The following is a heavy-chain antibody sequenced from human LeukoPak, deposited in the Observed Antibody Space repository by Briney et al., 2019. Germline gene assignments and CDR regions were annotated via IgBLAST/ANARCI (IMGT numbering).Heavy chain of an antibody. CDR2: ISWNSGSI. Sequence: GGSLRLSCAASGFTFDDYAMHWVRQAPGKGLEWVSGISWNSGSIGYADSVKGRFTISRDNAKNSLYLQMNSLRAEDTAVYYCARDGYIVVVPAAMVYWGQGTLVTVSS. D-gene: IGHD2-2*01. J-gene: IGHJ4*02. V-gene: IGHV3-9*01. CDR1: GFTFDDYA. CDR3: ARDGYIVVVPAAMVY.